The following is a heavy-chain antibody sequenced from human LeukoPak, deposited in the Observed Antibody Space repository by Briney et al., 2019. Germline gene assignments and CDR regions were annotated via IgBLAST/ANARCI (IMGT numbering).Heavy chain of an antibody. CDR2: IYYSGST. D-gene: IGHD2-2*01. J-gene: IGHJ4*02. CDR1: GGSIGSYY. Sequence: SETLSLTCTVSGGSIGSYYWSWIRQPPGKGLEWIGYIYYSGSTNYNPSLKSRVTISVDTSKNQFSLKLSSVTAADTAAYYCARHKVPAAAPFDYWGQGTLVTVSS. V-gene: IGHV4-59*08. CDR3: ARHKVPAAAPFDY.